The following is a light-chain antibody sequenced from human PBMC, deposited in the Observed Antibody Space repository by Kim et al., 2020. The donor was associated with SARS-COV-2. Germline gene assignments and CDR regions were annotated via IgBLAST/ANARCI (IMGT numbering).Light chain of an antibody. CDR1: SSNVGSNN. J-gene: IGLJ3*02. V-gene: IGLV1-44*01. Sequence: GQGFNIACAGGSSNVGSNNVNWFPQLPGAAPKLLIHSNNQRPSGVPGRLSGSTSGTSACLAISGHQSEDEAGYYCGAWDDGLSGWVFGGGPQLTVL. CDR3: GAWDDGLSGWV. CDR2: SNN.